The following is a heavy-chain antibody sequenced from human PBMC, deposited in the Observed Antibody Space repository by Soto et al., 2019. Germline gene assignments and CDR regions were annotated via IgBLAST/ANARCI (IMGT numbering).Heavy chain of an antibody. V-gene: IGHV3-66*04. CDR2: IYSGGSA. CDR3: ARHGYSYGGGYFDY. CDR1: GFTVSSNY. D-gene: IGHD5-18*01. Sequence: EVQLVESGGGLVQPGGSLRLSCAASGFTVSSNYMSWVRQAPGKGLEWVSVIYSGGSAYYADSVKGRFTISRDNSKNTLCLQMIRLRAEDTALYYCARHGYSYGGGYFDYWGHGTLVTVSS. J-gene: IGHJ4*01.